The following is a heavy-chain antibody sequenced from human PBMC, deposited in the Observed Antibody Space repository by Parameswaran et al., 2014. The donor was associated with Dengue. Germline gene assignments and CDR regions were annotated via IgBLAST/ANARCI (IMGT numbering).Heavy chain of an antibody. Sequence: ASETLSLTCAVYGGSFSGYYWSWIRQPPGKGLEWIGEINHSGSTNYNPSLKSRVTISVDTSKNQFSLKLSSVTAADTAVYYCARATRGGWYEVIDYWGQGTLVTVSS. V-gene: IGHV4-34*01. J-gene: IGHJ4*02. CDR1: GGSFSGYY. CDR3: ARATRGGWYEVIDY. CDR2: INHSGST. D-gene: IGHD6-19*01.